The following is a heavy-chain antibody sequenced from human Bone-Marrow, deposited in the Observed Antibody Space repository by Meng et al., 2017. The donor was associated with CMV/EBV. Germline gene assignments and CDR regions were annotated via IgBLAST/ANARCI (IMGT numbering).Heavy chain of an antibody. CDR2: ISGYSGNT. D-gene: IGHD4-11*01. CDR1: GYTFTSFG. CDR3: ARELTDDYSIFQYGMEV. J-gene: IGHJ6*02. V-gene: IGHV1-18*04. Sequence: ASVKVSCKASGYTFTSFGISWVRQAPGQGLEWMGWISGYSGNTNSAPEFQGRVTMTTDTSTSTAYLDVRGLRFNDTAVYYCARELTDDYSIFQYGMEVWVQGTKVPVPS.